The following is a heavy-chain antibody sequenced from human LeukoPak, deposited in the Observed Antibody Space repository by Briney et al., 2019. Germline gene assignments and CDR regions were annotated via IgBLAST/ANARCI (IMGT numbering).Heavy chain of an antibody. D-gene: IGHD3-10*01. J-gene: IGHJ4*02. Sequence: PSETLSLTCTVSGGSSSSSSYYWGWIRQPPGKGLEWIGSIYYTGNTYYNPSLKSRVTISVDTSKNQFSLRLSSVTAADTAVYYCVRMYGSGSYLYYFDYWAQGTLVTVSS. CDR2: IYYTGNT. V-gene: IGHV4-39*01. CDR3: VRMYGSGSYLYYFDY. CDR1: GGSSSSSSYY.